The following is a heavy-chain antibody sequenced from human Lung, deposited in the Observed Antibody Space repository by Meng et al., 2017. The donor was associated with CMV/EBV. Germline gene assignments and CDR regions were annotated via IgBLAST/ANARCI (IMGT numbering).Heavy chain of an antibody. CDR2: ISSGSRTI. CDR3: ARDATHDLASFDAFDR. J-gene: IGHJ3*01. Sequence: GESLKISCAASGFTFSRYSLNWVRQAPGKGLEWLSYISSGSRTIHYADSVKGRFTISRDSAQNSLYLEMNSLRAEDTAVYYCARDATHDLASFDAFDRWGQGXMVTFSS. V-gene: IGHV3-48*04. D-gene: IGHD1-1*01. CDR1: GFTFSRYS.